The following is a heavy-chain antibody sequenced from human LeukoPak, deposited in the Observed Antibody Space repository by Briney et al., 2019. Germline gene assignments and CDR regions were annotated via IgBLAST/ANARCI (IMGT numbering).Heavy chain of an antibody. CDR1: GFTFSSYA. CDR2: ISGSGGST. Sequence: GGSLRLSCAASGFTFSSYAMSWVRQAQGKGLEWVSDISGSGGSTYYADSVKGRFTISRDNSKNTLYLQMNSLRAEDTAVYYCAKTRDSSGYYSRLYFDYWGQGTLVTVSS. D-gene: IGHD3-22*01. CDR3: AKTRDSSGYYSRLYFDY. J-gene: IGHJ4*02. V-gene: IGHV3-23*01.